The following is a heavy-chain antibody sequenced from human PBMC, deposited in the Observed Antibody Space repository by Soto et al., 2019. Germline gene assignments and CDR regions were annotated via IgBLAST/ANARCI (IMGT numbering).Heavy chain of an antibody. V-gene: IGHV3-23*01. CDR1: GFSCSNYG. D-gene: IGHD3-9*01. CDR2: ISETHRGS. CDR3: AKMPPPPDIWRPYRHRIYFDT. J-gene: IGHJ4*03. Sequence: EGQLFESGGGCLQTGVSLRLSCTASGFSCSNYGMSWVRQAPGKGLYWVSGISETHRGSYYADSVTGRFTMSIDNSKNTLYPQMNSLRAEDPAVYYCAKMPPPPDIWRPYRHRIYFDTWGHGTLVAVDS.